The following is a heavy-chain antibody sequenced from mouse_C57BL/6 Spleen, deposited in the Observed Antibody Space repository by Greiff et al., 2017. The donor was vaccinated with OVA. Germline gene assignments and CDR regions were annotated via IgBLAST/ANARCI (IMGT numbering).Heavy chain of an antibody. Sequence: VQVVESGPGLVAPSQSLSITCTVSGFSLTSYAISWVRQPPGKGLEWLGVIWTGGGTNYNSALKSSLSISKDNSKSQVFLKMNSLQTDDTARYYCARNYYGSSYGYAMDYWGQGTSVTVSS. J-gene: IGHJ4*01. CDR2: IWTGGGT. V-gene: IGHV2-9-1*01. CDR3: ARNYYGSSYGYAMDY. D-gene: IGHD1-1*01. CDR1: GFSLTSYA.